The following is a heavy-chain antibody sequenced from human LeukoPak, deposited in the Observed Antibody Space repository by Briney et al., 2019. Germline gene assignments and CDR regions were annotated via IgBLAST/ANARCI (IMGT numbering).Heavy chain of an antibody. D-gene: IGHD5-18*01. CDR1: GGSIYSGSYY. CDR2: IYYSERT. V-gene: IGHV4-39*01. Sequence: SETLSLTCAVSGGSIYSGSYYWGWIRQPPGKGLEWIGSIYYSERTYYNPSLKSRVTISEDTSKNQFSLKLNSVTAADTAVYYCARHWAGGYSFHYWGQGTLVSVSS. J-gene: IGHJ4*02. CDR3: ARHWAGGYSFHY.